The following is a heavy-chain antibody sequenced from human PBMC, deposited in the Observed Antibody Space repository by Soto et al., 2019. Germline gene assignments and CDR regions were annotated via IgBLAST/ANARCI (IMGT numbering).Heavy chain of an antibody. V-gene: IGHV1-8*01. D-gene: IGHD2-15*01. CDR2: MNPNSGNT. CDR1: GYTFNSYD. J-gene: IGHJ6*02. Sequence: QVQLVQSGAEVKKPGASVKVACKASGYTFNSYDINWVRQATGQGLEWMGWMNPNSGNTGYADKFQGRVAVTRNTSISTAYMELSSLRSEDTAVYYCARGRWPPSGMNVWGQGTTVTVSS. CDR3: ARGRWPPSGMNV.